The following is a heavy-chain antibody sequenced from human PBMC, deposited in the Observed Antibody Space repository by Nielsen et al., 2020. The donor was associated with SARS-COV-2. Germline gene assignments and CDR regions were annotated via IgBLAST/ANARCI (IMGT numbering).Heavy chain of an antibody. J-gene: IGHJ4*02. CDR3: ARDRGQLLLFL. CDR1: GFTFDDYA. CDR2: ISWNSGSI. D-gene: IGHD2-15*01. Sequence: SLKISCAASGFTFDDYAMHWVRQAPGKGLEWVSGISWNSGSIGYADSVKGRFTISRDNAKNSLYLQMNSLRVEDTAVYYCARDRGQLLLFLWGQGTLVTVSS. V-gene: IGHV3-9*01.